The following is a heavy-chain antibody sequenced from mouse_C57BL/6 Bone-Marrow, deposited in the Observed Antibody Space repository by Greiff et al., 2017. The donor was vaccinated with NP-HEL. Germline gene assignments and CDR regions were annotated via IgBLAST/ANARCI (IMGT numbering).Heavy chain of an antibody. Sequence: QVQLQQSGAELVRPGTSVKVSCKASGYAFTNYLIEWVKQRPGQGLEWIGVINPGSGGTNYNEKFKGKATLTADKSSSTAYMQLSSLTSEDSAVYFFARWGDYGEGPFAYWGQGTLVTVSA. CDR1: GYAFTNYL. D-gene: IGHD2-4*01. J-gene: IGHJ3*01. CDR2: INPGSGGT. V-gene: IGHV1-54*01. CDR3: ARWGDYGEGPFAY.